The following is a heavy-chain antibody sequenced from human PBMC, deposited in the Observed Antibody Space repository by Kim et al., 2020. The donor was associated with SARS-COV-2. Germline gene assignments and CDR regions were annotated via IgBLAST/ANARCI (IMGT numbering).Heavy chain of an antibody. CDR3: ARDKGYGSGSPPSYYYYYYMDV. CDR2: ISAYNGNT. V-gene: IGHV1-18*01. J-gene: IGHJ6*03. Sequence: ASVKVSCKASGYTFTRYGISWVRKAPGQGLEWKGWISAYNGNTNYAQKLQGIVTMTTDTSTSTAYMELRSLRSDDTAVYYCARDKGYGSGSPPSYYYYYYMDVWGKGTTVTVSS. CDR1: GYTFTRYG. D-gene: IGHD3-10*01.